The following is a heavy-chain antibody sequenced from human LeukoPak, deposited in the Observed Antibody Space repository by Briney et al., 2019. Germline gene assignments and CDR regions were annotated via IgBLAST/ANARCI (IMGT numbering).Heavy chain of an antibody. CDR1: GGSFSGYY. CDR2: INHSGST. V-gene: IGHV4-34*01. Sequence: SETLSLTCAVYGGSFSGYYWSWIRQPPGKGLEWIGEINHSGSTNYNPSLKSRVTISVDTSKNQFSLKLSSVTAADTAVYYCARDPMTTRFYYYGMDVWGQGTTVTVSS. D-gene: IGHD4-17*01. CDR3: ARDPMTTRFYYYGMDV. J-gene: IGHJ6*02.